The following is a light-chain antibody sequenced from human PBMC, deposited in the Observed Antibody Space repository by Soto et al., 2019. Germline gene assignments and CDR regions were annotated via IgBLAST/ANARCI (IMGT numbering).Light chain of an antibody. V-gene: IGLV1-44*01. J-gene: IGLJ2*01. CDR3: VAWDDSLNGHVA. CDR2: TDN. Sequence: QSVLTQPPSASGTPGQRVTIFCSGSFSNIAINTVTWYQHLPGAAPKLLIYTDNQRPSGVPDRFSASKSGTSASLAISGLQSEDEGDYYCVAWDDSLNGHVAFGGGTKVTVL. CDR1: FSNIAINT.